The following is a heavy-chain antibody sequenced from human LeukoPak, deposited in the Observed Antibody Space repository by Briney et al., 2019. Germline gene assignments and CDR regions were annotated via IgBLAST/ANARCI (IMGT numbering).Heavy chain of an antibody. CDR1: GFTLSSYA. J-gene: IGHJ4*02. Sequence: GGSLRLSCAASGFTLSSYAMSWIRQAPGKGLEWVSAISGSGGSTYYADSVKGRFTISRDNSKNTLYLQMNSLRAEDTAVYYCAKSLSGATTGFDYWGQGTLVTVSS. CDR3: AKSLSGATTGFDY. CDR2: ISGSGGST. V-gene: IGHV3-23*01. D-gene: IGHD1-26*01.